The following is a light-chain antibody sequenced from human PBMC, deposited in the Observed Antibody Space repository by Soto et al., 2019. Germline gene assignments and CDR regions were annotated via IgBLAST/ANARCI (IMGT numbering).Light chain of an antibody. J-gene: IGKJ1*01. V-gene: IGKV3-11*01. Sequence: PGPSGTLSCRASQHIATNLDWYQQKPGQAPRLLIYDASSRATGIPARFSGSGSGTDFTLPISSLEPEDFAAYYCQQRSNWPWTFGHGTNVDIK. CDR1: QHIATN. CDR3: QQRSNWPWT. CDR2: DAS.